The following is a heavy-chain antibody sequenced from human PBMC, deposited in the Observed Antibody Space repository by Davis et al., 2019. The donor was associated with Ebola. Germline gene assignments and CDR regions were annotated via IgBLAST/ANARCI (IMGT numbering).Heavy chain of an antibody. D-gene: IGHD3-9*01. CDR3: TTLVLRYFDWLLSHNWFDP. CDR1: GFTFSDYY. Sequence: GESLKISCAASGFTFSDYYMSWIRQAPGKGLEWVSYISSSGSSMNYADSVKGRFTISRDNAKNSLYLQMNSLRAEDTAVYYCTTLVLRYFDWLLSHNWFDPWGQGTLVTVSS. V-gene: IGHV3-11*01. CDR2: ISSSGSSM. J-gene: IGHJ5*02.